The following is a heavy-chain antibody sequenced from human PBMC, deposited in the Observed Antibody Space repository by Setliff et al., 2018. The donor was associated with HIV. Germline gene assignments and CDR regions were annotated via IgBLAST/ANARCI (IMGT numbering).Heavy chain of an antibody. CDR1: GGSISSYY. Sequence: PSETLSLTCTVSGGSISSYYWSWIRQPPGKALEWIGYAYYSGSTNYNPSLKSRVTISIDTSKNQFSLKLSSVTAADTAVYYCATSLNGDSEPWYFDFWGRGSLVTVSS. CDR2: AYYSGST. V-gene: IGHV4-59*01. J-gene: IGHJ2*01. D-gene: IGHD4-17*01. CDR3: ATSLNGDSEPWYFDF.